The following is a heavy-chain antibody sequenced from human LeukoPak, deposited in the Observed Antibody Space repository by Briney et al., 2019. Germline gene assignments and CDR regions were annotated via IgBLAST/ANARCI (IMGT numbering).Heavy chain of an antibody. CDR3: ARDGSGYANASFGF. D-gene: IGHD3-3*01. V-gene: IGHV3-30-3*01. Sequence: LRGRSLTLARAPAGFSFSTYAMHSVSHPPRDWLEWVAFLPFGGTNTNYAASVEGPSTTSRENSKNTMFLQMNSLRAEDTAVYHWARDGSGYANASFGFGGEGTMVPVS. J-gene: IGHJ3*01. CDR1: GFSFSTYA. CDR2: LPFGGTNT.